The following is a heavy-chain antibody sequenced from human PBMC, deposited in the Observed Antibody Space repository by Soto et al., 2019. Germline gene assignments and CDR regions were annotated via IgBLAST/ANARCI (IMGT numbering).Heavy chain of an antibody. CDR2: IYYSGST. V-gene: IGHV4-39*01. CDR1: GGSISSSSYY. D-gene: IGHD6-6*01. Sequence: QLQLQESGPGLVKPSETLSLTCTVSGGSISSSSYYWGWIRQPPGKGLEWIGSIYYSGSTHYNPSLKSRVSISVDTSRNQFSLKLSSVTAADTAVYYCARQAGSSTVPQETFDYWGQGTLVTVSS. J-gene: IGHJ4*02. CDR3: ARQAGSSTVPQETFDY.